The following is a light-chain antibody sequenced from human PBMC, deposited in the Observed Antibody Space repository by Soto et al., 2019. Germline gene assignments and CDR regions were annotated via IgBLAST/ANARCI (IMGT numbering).Light chain of an antibody. CDR2: WAS. CDR1: QSVLYSLNNKNY. Sequence: DAVMTQSPDSLAVSLGERATINCRSSQSVLYSLNNKNYLAWYQQKPGQPPKLLIYWASTRESGVPDRFSGSGSGTDFTLTISSLQAEDVAVYYCQQHYSAPLTFAGGTKVDIK. V-gene: IGKV4-1*01. CDR3: QQHYSAPLT. J-gene: IGKJ4*01.